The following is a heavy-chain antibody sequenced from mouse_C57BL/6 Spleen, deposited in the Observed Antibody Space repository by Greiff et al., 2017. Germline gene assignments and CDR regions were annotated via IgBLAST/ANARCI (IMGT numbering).Heavy chain of an antibody. J-gene: IGHJ4*01. D-gene: IGHD1-1*01. CDR3: ARFGYYGSSYYAMDY. V-gene: IGHV1-80*01. CDR1: GYAFSSYW. CDR2: IYPGDGDT. Sequence: VQLQESGAELVKPGASVKISCKASGYAFSSYWMNWVKQRPGKGLEWIGQIYPGDGDTNYNGKFKGKATLTADKASSTAYMQLSSLTSEDSAVYFCARFGYYGSSYYAMDYWGQGTSVTVSS.